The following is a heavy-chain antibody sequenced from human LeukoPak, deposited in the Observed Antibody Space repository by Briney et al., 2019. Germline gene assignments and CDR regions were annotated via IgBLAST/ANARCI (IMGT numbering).Heavy chain of an antibody. V-gene: IGHV4-4*07. CDR1: GGSISSYY. D-gene: IGHD6-13*01. J-gene: IGHJ4*02. CDR2: IYTSGST. Sequence: SETLSLTCTVSGGSISSYYWSWIRQPAGKGLEWIGRIYTSGSTNYNPSPKSRVTMSVDTSKNQFSLKLSSVTAADTAVYYCARSAAAGSYYFDYWGQGTLVTVSS. CDR3: ARSAAAGSYYFDY.